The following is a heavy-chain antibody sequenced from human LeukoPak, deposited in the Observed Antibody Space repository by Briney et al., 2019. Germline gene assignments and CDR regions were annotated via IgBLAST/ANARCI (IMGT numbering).Heavy chain of an antibody. Sequence: GASVKLSCKASGYTSTDYLMNWRPQAPGQGLEWMGWINANSGGTNYAQKFQGRVTMTRDTSISTAYMELNRLRSDDTGVYYCAKAGASYSERYPVNDWGQGTLVTVSS. D-gene: IGHD1-26*01. CDR3: AKAGASYSERYPVND. J-gene: IGHJ4*02. CDR2: INANSGGT. V-gene: IGHV1-2*02. CDR1: GYTSTDYL.